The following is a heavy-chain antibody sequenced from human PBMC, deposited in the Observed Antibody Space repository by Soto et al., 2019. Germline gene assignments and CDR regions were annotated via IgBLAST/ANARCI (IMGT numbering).Heavy chain of an antibody. CDR2: IIPIFGTA. Sequence: ASVKVSCKASGGTFSSYAISWVRQAPGQGLEWMGGIIPIFGTANYAQKFQGRVTITADESTSTAYMELSSLGSEDTAVYYCARSDPQTLNYFDYWGQGTLVTVSS. J-gene: IGHJ4*02. V-gene: IGHV1-69*13. CDR1: GGTFSSYA. CDR3: ARSDPQTLNYFDY.